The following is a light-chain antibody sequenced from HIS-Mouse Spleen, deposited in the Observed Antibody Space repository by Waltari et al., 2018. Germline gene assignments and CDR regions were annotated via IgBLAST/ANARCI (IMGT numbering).Light chain of an antibody. CDR3: QQLNSYLT. J-gene: IGKJ3*01. CDR1: QGISSY. Sequence: DIQLTQSPSFLSASVGDRVTITCRASQGISSYLAWYQQKPGKAPKLLIYAASTLQSGVPSRFSGSGSVTEFTLTISSLQPEDFATYYCQQLNSYLTFGPGTKVDIK. V-gene: IGKV1-9*01. CDR2: AAS.